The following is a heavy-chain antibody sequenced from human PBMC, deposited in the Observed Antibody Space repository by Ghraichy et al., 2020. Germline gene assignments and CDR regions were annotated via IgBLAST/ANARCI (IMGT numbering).Heavy chain of an antibody. CDR2: ISTDGRLT. J-gene: IGHJ2*01. CDR3: ARGRVSGQWHFDL. V-gene: IGHV3-64*02. CDR1: GFAFSSSP. Sequence: GGPRLSCAASGFAFSSSPMHWVRQAPGKRLEYVSAISTDGRLTYYADSVKGRFTISRDNSKKTLYLQMDSLRPEDMAVYYCARGRVSGQWHFDLWGRGTLVTVSS. D-gene: IGHD6-19*01.